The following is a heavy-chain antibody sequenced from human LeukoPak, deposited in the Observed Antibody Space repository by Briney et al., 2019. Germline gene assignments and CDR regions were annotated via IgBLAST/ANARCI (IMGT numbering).Heavy chain of an antibody. CDR3: ARSRRQVGSTSCYHP. V-gene: IGHV1-69*13. CDR2: IIPIFGTA. CDR1: GGTFSSYA. D-gene: IGHD2-2*01. Sequence: SVKVSCKASGGTFSSYAIGWVRQAPGQGLEWMGGIIPIFGTANYAQKFQGRVTITADESTSTAYMELSSLRSEDTAVYYCARSRRQVGSTSCYHPWGQGTLVTVSS. J-gene: IGHJ5*02.